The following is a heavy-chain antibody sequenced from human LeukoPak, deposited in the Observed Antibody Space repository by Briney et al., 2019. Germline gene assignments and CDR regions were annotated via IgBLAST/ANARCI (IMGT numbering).Heavy chain of an antibody. CDR3: ARQRQGAYYDSSGYPNDAFDI. CDR2: IYPGDSDT. D-gene: IGHD3-22*01. CDR1: GYSLSSYW. Sequence: GESLKISCKGSGYSLSSYWIGWVRQMPGKGLEWMGIIYPGDSDTRYSPSFQGQVTISADKSISTAYLQWSSLKASDTAMYFCARQRQGAYYDSSGYPNDAFDIWGQGTMVTVSS. J-gene: IGHJ3*02. V-gene: IGHV5-51*01.